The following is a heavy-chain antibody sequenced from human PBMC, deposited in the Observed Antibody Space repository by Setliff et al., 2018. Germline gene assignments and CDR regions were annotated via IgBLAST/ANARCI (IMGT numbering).Heavy chain of an antibody. CDR2: IRSKAYGGTT. D-gene: IGHD6-13*01. CDR3: TRAATYSSSWLIDAFDI. Sequence: GGSLRLSCAASGFSFSSYTMNWVRQAPGKGLEWVGFIRSKAYGGTTEYAASVKGRFTISRDDSKSIAYLQMNSLKTEDTAVYYCTRAATYSSSWLIDAFDIWGQGTMVTVSS. V-gene: IGHV3-49*04. CDR1: GFSFSSYT. J-gene: IGHJ3*02.